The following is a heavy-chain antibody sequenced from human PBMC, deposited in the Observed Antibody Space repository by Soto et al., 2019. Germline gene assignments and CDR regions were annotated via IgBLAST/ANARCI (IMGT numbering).Heavy chain of an antibody. J-gene: IGHJ4*02. CDR3: ARRWGGTFDY. D-gene: IGHD2-21*01. Sequence: SETLSLTCTVSGGSISSYYWSWIRQPPGKGLEWIGYIYYRGSTNYNPSLKSRVTISVDTSKNQFSLKLSSVTAADTAVYYCARRWGGTFDYWGQGTLVTVSS. CDR1: GGSISSYY. CDR2: IYYRGST. V-gene: IGHV4-59*01.